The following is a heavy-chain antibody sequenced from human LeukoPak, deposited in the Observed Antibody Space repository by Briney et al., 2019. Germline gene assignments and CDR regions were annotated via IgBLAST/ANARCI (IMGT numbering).Heavy chain of an antibody. CDR2: IYYSGST. V-gene: IGHV4-39*01. CDR1: GGSISSSSYY. J-gene: IGHJ4*02. Sequence: SETLSLTCTVSGGSISSSSYYWGRIRQPPGKGLEWIGSIYYSGSTYYNPSLKSRVTISVDTSKNQFSLKLSSVTAADTAVYYCASSVKSDPWQYYFDYWGQGTLVTVSS. CDR3: ASSVKSDPWQYYFDY. D-gene: IGHD3-16*02.